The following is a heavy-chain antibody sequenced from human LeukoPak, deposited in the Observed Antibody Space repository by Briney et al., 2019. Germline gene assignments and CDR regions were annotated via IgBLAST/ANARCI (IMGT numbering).Heavy chain of an antibody. D-gene: IGHD1-7*01. CDR1: GFTFSDYY. V-gene: IGHV3-11*04. Sequence: PGGSLRLSCAASGFTFSDYYMSWIRQAPGKGLEWVSYISSSGSTIYYADSVKGRFTISRDNAKNSLCLQMNSLRAEDTAVYYCARGKRYNWNYWFDPWGQGTLVTVSS. CDR2: ISSSGSTI. CDR3: ARGKRYNWNYWFDP. J-gene: IGHJ5*02.